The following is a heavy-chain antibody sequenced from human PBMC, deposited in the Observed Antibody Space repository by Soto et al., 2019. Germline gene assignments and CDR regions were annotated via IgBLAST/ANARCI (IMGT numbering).Heavy chain of an antibody. CDR1: GSTFSSYG. J-gene: IGHJ6*02. V-gene: IGHV3-30*18. CDR3: AKDLGPLGSSWYPHYYYGMDV. Sequence: PGGSLRLSCAASGSTFSSYGMHWVRQAPGKGLEWVAVISYDGSNKYYADSVKGRFTISRDNSKNTLYLQMNSLRAEDTAVYYCAKDLGPLGSSWYPHYYYGMDVWGQGTTVTVSS. D-gene: IGHD6-13*01. CDR2: ISYDGSNK.